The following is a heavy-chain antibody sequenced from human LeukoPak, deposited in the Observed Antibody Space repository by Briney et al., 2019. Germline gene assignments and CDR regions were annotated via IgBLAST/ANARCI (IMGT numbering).Heavy chain of an antibody. V-gene: IGHV4-39*01. Sequence: SETLSLTCTVSGGSISSRYWGWIRQPPGKGLECIGSAYFGGSTNYNPSLKSRVTISVDTSKNQFSLKLSSVTAADTAVYYCARHGGGSYLDHFDYWGHGTLVTVSS. CDR1: GGSISSRY. D-gene: IGHD1-26*01. CDR3: ARHGGGSYLDHFDY. J-gene: IGHJ4*01. CDR2: AYFGGST.